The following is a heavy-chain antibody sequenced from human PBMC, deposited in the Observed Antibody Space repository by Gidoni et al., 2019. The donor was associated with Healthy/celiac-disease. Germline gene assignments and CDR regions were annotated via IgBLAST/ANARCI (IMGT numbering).Heavy chain of an antibody. CDR1: GYTFSSYA. CDR2: ISCSCGST. CDR3: ANGDLADLPWGVFDY. D-gene: IGHD3-16*01. Sequence: EVQLLESGRGLVQDGGSLRLSCAASGYTFSSYAMSWVRQAPGKGLEGFSAISCSCGSTYYADSVKGRFTISRDNSKNTLYLQINSLSAEDTAVYYCANGDLADLPWGVFDYWGQGTLVTVSS. V-gene: IGHV3-23*01. J-gene: IGHJ4*02.